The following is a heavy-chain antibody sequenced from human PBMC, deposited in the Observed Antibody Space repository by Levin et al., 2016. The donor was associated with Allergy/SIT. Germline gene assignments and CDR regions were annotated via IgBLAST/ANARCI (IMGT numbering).Heavy chain of an antibody. Sequence: SETLSLTCAVSGGSISSSNWWSWVRQPPGKGLEWIGEIYHSGSTNYNPSLKSRVTISVDKSKNQFSLKLSSVTAADTAVYYCARDRSDHYYDSSGYYYWGQGTLVTVSS. J-gene: IGHJ4*02. CDR1: GGSISSSNW. D-gene: IGHD3-22*01. CDR2: IYHSGST. V-gene: IGHV4-4*02. CDR3: ARDRSDHYYDSSGYYY.